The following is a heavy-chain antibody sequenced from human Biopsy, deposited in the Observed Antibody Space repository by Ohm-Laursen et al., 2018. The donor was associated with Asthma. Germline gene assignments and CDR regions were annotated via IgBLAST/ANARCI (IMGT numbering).Heavy chain of an antibody. CDR3: ARAVSSSSYWFFDL. CDR2: TYYSGRT. CDR1: GDAMSTSGSY. V-gene: IGHV4-39*02. D-gene: IGHD6-6*01. Sequence: SETLSLTCIVSGDAMSTSGSYWGWIRQSPGKGLEWIGSTYYSGRTYYNPSLESRVTISEDTSKNHFSLKGTSVTAADTAVYYCARAVSSSSYWFFDLWGRGDLVTVSS. J-gene: IGHJ2*01.